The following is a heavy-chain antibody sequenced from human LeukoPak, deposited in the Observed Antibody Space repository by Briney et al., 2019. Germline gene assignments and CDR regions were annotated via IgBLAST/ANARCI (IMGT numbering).Heavy chain of an antibody. D-gene: IGHD3-3*01. CDR1: GFTFSTYS. V-gene: IGHV3-48*04. Sequence: GGSLRLSCAASGFTFSTYSMNWVRQAPGQGLEWVSYISTGGSTIYYAGSVKGRFTISRDNAKNSLYLEMNSLRAEDTAVFYCARNSILRFFDTWGQGILVTVSS. CDR3: ARNSILRFFDT. J-gene: IGHJ5*02. CDR2: ISTGGSTI.